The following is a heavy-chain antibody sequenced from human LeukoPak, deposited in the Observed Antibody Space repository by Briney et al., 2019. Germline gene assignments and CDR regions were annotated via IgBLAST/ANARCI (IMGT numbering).Heavy chain of an antibody. J-gene: IGHJ4*02. CDR3: ARATAADTAMIYFDY. V-gene: IGHV3-11*01. CDR1: GFTFSDYY. CDR2: ISSSGNII. D-gene: IGHD5-18*01. Sequence: GGSLRLSCAASGFTFSDYYMSWIRQAPGKGLEWVSHISSSGNIIYSADSVKGRFTISRDNAKNSLYLQINSLRAEDTAVYYCARATAADTAMIYFDYWGQGTLVTVSS.